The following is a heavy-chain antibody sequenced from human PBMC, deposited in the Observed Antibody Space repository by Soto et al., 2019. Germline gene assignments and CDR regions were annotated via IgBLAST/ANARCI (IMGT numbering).Heavy chain of an antibody. CDR3: AKVRLRLGELSSASYYFDY. V-gene: IGHV3-9*01. D-gene: IGHD3-16*02. Sequence: SLLLSCAASGFTFDDYAMHWVRQAAGKGLEWVSGISWNSGSIGYADSVKGRFTISRDNAKNSLYLQMNSLRAEDTALYYCAKVRLRLGELSSASYYFDYWGQGTLVTVSS. J-gene: IGHJ4*02. CDR1: GFTFDDYA. CDR2: ISWNSGSI.